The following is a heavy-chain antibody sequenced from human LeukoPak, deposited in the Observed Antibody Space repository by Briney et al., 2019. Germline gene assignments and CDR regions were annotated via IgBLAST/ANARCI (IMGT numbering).Heavy chain of an antibody. CDR3: ARGGLDDILDY. D-gene: IGHD3-9*01. V-gene: IGHV3-21*01. J-gene: IGHJ4*02. CDR2: ISSSSSYI. Sequence: GGSLRLSCAASGFTFSSHSMNWVRQAPGKGLEWVSSISSSSSYIYYADSVKGRFTISRDNAKNSLYLQMNSLRAEDTAVYYCARGGLDDILDYWGQGTLVTVSS. CDR1: GFTFSSHS.